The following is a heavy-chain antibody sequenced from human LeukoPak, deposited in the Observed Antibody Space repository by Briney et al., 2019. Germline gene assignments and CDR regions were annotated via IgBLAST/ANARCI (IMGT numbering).Heavy chain of an antibody. D-gene: IGHD1-26*01. Sequence: SETLSLTCAVSGNPISNTYYWGWIRQPPGKELERIGSIYNSGSTHYNPSLKSRVTISVDTSKNQFSLKLSSVTAADTAVYYCARNSSGNYFDYWGQGTLVTVSS. CDR3: ARNSSGNYFDY. CDR1: GNPISNTYY. V-gene: IGHV4-38-2*01. J-gene: IGHJ4*02. CDR2: IYNSGST.